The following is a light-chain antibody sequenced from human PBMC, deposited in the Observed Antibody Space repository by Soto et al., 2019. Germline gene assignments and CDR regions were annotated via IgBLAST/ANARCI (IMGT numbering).Light chain of an antibody. CDR2: DAS. CDR3: QQYNTYST. J-gene: IGKJ5*01. Sequence: TQMTQPPSTLSDHSGEGVTITFRASQSISNWLAWYQQKPGKAPKLLIYDASSLKSGVPARFSGSGSGTEFTLTISSLQPDDFATYYCQQYNTYSTFGQGTRLEIK. V-gene: IGKV1-5*01. CDR1: QSISNW.